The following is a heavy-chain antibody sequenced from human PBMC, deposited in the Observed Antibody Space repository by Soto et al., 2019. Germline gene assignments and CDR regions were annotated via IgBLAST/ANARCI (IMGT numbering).Heavy chain of an antibody. V-gene: IGHV3-7*01. CDR1: GFTFSSYW. CDR2: IKQDGSEK. CDR3: AGDSRSGPASWYFDL. Sequence: EVQLVESGGGLVQPGGSLRLSCAASGFTFSSYWMSWVRQAPGKGLEWVANIKQDGSEKYYVDSVKGRFTISRDNAKNSLYVQMNGLRAEDTAVYYCAGDSRSGPASWYFDLWGRGTLVTVSS. D-gene: IGHD6-19*01. J-gene: IGHJ2*01.